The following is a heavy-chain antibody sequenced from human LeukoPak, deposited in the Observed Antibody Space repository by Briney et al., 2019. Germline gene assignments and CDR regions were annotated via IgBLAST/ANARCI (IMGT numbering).Heavy chain of an antibody. CDR2: IYHSGST. Sequence: SETLSLTCAVSGGSISSSNWWSWIRQPPGKGLEWIGEIYHSGSTNYNPSLKSRVTISVDKSKTQFSLKLSSVTAADTAVYYCARGKTVGPVTPYYYYYYMDVWGKGTTVTISS. CDR3: ARGKTVGPVTPYYYYYYMDV. D-gene: IGHD2-21*02. J-gene: IGHJ6*03. V-gene: IGHV4-4*02. CDR1: GGSISSSNW.